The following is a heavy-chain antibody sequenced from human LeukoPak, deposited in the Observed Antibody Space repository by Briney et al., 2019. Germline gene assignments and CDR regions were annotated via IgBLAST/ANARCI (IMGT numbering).Heavy chain of an antibody. D-gene: IGHD2-15*01. V-gene: IGHV4-34*01. CDR3: ARQVVVVAATRPYYYYYYYMDV. J-gene: IGHJ6*03. Sequence: PSETLSLTCSVSGSSVSAGYYWSWIRQPPGKGLEWIGEINHSGSTNYNPSLKSRVTISVDTSKNQFSLKLSSVTAADTAVYYCARQVVVVAATRPYYYYYYYMDVWGKGTTVTISS. CDR2: INHSGST. CDR1: GSSVSAGYY.